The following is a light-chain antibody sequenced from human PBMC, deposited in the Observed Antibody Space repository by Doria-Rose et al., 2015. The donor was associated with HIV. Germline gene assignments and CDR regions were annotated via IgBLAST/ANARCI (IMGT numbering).Light chain of an antibody. Sequence: TQSTGTLSLSPGERATLSCRASQSFSSTYLAWYQQKPGQAPSLLIYDGSTRATGIPDRFSASGSGTDFTLTINRLGPEDFALYYCHQYGTSWTFGQGTKVEI. V-gene: IGKV3-20*01. CDR3: HQYGTSWT. CDR1: QSFSSTY. CDR2: DGS. J-gene: IGKJ1*01.